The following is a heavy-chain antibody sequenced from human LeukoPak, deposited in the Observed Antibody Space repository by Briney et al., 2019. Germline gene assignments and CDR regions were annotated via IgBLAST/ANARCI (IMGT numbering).Heavy chain of an antibody. J-gene: IGHJ6*03. V-gene: IGHV1-69*05. Sequence: SVKVSCKASGGTFSSYAISWVRQAPGQGLEWMGGIIPIFGTANYAQKFQGRVTITTDESTSTAYMELSSLRSEDTAVYYCARLSVVPAAIEGYYYCMDVWGKGTTVTVSS. D-gene: IGHD2-2*02. CDR1: GGTFSSYA. CDR3: ARLSVVPAAIEGYYYCMDV. CDR2: IIPIFGTA.